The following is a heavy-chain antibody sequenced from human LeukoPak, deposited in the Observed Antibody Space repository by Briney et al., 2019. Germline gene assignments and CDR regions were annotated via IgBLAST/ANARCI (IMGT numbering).Heavy chain of an antibody. CDR1: GGTFSSYA. D-gene: IGHD2-15*01. Sequence: GSSVKVSCKASGGTFSSYAISWVRQAPGQGLEWMGGIIPIFGTANYAQKFQGRVTITADESTSTAYMELSSLRSEDTAVYYRAREVVVAATYNWFDPWGQGTLVTVSS. J-gene: IGHJ5*02. V-gene: IGHV1-69*01. CDR3: AREVVVAATYNWFDP. CDR2: IIPIFGTA.